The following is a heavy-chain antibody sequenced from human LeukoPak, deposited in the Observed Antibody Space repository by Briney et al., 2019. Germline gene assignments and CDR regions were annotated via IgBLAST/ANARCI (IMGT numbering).Heavy chain of an antibody. CDR2: INHSGST. Sequence: SETLSLTCAVSGGSFSGYYWSWIRQPPGKGLEWIGEINHSGSTNYNPSLKSRVTISVDTSKNQFSLKLSSVTAADTAVYYCARTNYYDSSGYYDNPGAFDIWGQGTMVTVSS. V-gene: IGHV4-34*01. CDR1: GGSFSGYY. CDR3: ARTNYYDSSGYYDNPGAFDI. J-gene: IGHJ3*02. D-gene: IGHD3-22*01.